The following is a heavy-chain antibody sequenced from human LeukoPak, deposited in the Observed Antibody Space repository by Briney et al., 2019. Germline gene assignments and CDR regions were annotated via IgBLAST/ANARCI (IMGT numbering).Heavy chain of an antibody. CDR2: IYHSGST. Sequence: PSQTLSLTCAVSGGSISSGGYSWSWIRQPPGKGLEWIGYIYHSGSTYYNPSLKSRVTISVDRSKNQFSLKLSSVTAADTAVYYCARGLFDWLLMCFDYWGQGTLVTVSS. J-gene: IGHJ4*02. CDR3: ARGLFDWLLMCFDY. CDR1: GGSISSGGYS. D-gene: IGHD3-9*01. V-gene: IGHV4-30-2*01.